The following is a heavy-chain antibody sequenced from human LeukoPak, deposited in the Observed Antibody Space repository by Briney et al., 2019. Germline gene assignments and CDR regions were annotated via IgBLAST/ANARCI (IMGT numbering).Heavy chain of an antibody. D-gene: IGHD2-2*01. Sequence: SETLSLTCDVSGGSISSGLYSWSWIRQPLGKGLEWIGYIYHTGSTYYNPSLKSRVTISVDSSKNQFSLKLSSVTAADTAVYYCARAYCSSTSCYPPDYWGQGTLVTVSS. CDR2: IYHTGST. J-gene: IGHJ4*02. CDR3: ARAYCSSTSCYPPDY. CDR1: GGSISSGLYS. V-gene: IGHV4-30-2*01.